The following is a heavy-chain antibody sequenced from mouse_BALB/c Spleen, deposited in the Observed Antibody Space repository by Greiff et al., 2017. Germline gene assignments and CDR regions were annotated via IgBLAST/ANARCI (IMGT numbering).Heavy chain of an antibody. CDR2: IYPSDSYT. J-gene: IGHJ3*01. Sequence: QVQLQQPGAELVRPGASVKLSCKASGYTFTSYWINWVKQRPGQGLEWIGNIYPSDSYTNYNQKFKDKATLTVDKSSSTAYMQLSSPTSEDSAVYYCTRGGTTVAGPFAYWGQGTLVTVSA. D-gene: IGHD1-1*01. CDR1: GYTFTSYW. CDR3: TRGGTTVAGPFAY. V-gene: IGHV1-69*02.